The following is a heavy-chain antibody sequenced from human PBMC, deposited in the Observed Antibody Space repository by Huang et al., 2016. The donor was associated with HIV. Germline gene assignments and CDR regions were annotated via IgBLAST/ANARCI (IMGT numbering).Heavy chain of an antibody. CDR3: ARHMDCSSSSCLAGGHERGPFDM. V-gene: IGHV4-39*01. CDR1: GGSISSSSYY. J-gene: IGHJ3*02. D-gene: IGHD2-2*01. Sequence: QLQLQESGPGLVKPSETLSLTCSVSGGSISSSSYYWGWLRQPPGKGLGWLGSIYYSGSTFYNPSLKSRVTISVDTSKNQFSLRLSSVTAADTSVYYCARHMDCSSSSCLAGGHERGPFDMWGQGTMVTVSS. CDR2: IYYSGST.